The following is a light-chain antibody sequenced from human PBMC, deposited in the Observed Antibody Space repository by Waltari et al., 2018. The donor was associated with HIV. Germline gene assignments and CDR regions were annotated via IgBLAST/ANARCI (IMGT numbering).Light chain of an antibody. CDR3: MQVLQTPRT. V-gene: IGKV2-28*01. J-gene: IGKJ1*01. CDR1: QSLLHSNGYNY. Sequence: EIVVTQSPLSLPVTPGEPASISCRSSQSLLHSNGYNYLDWYLQKPGQSPQLLIYLGSNRASGVPDRFSGSVSGTDFSLKISRVEAEDVGIYYCMQVLQTPRTFGQGTKVEIK. CDR2: LGS.